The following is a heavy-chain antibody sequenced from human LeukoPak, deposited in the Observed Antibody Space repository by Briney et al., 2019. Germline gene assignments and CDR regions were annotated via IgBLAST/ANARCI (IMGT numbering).Heavy chain of an antibody. V-gene: IGHV1-8*01. CDR3: ARGRAYYYDSLGCYNCVERTVDGVSSGSASARTYY. Sequence: ASVKVSCKASGYTFTSYDINWVRQATGQGLEWMGWMNPNSGNTGYAQKFQGRVTMTRNTSISTAYMELSSLRSEDTAVYYCARGRAYYYDSLGCYNCVERTVDGVSSGSASARTYY. J-gene: IGHJ6*01. CDR1: GYTFTSYD. D-gene: IGHD3-22*01. CDR2: MNPNSGNT.